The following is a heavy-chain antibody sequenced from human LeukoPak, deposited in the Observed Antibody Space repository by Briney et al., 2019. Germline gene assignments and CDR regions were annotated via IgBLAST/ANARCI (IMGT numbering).Heavy chain of an antibody. Sequence: PSETLSLTCAVYGGSFSGYYWSWIRQPPGKGLEWIGEINHSGSTNYNPSLKSRVTISVDTSKNQFSLKLSSVTAADTAVYYCARGDLGHFDYWGQGTLVTVSS. CDR2: INHSGST. V-gene: IGHV4-34*01. J-gene: IGHJ4*02. CDR3: ARGDLGHFDY. CDR1: GGSFSGYY. D-gene: IGHD7-27*01.